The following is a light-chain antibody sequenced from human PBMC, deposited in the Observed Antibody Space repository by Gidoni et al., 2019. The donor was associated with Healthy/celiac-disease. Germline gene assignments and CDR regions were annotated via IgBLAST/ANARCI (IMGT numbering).Light chain of an antibody. CDR2: KAS. CDR1: QSISSW. V-gene: IGKV1-5*03. J-gene: IGKJ1*01. Sequence: DIHMTQSPSTLSASVGDRVTITCRASQSISSWLAWYHQKPGKAPKLLIYKASSLESGVPSRFSGSGSGTEFTLTISSLQPDDFATYYCQQYNSYSWTFGQGTKVEIK. CDR3: QQYNSYSWT.